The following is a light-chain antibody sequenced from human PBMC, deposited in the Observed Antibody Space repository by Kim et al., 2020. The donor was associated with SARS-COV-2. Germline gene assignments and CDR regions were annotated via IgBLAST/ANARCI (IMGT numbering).Light chain of an antibody. CDR3: SAWDRSLSAWV. J-gene: IGLJ3*02. CDR2: RNN. CDR1: SNNVGYEG. V-gene: IGLV10-54*04. Sequence: QTATLTCTGNSNNVGYEGAAWLQQHQGHPPKLLSYRNNNRPSGISDRFSASRSGNTAYLTITGLQPEDETDYYCSAWDRSLSAWVFGGGTKVTVL.